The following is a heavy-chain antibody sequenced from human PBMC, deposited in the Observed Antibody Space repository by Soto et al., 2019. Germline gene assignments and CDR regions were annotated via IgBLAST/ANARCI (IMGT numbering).Heavy chain of an antibody. CDR2: VYYIGNT. D-gene: IGHD6-6*01. J-gene: IGHJ4*02. CDR1: GGSISGSPSY. V-gene: IGHV4-39*01. CDR3: AGQIYSSSGYYFDY. Sequence: SETLSLTCTVSGGSISGSPSYWGWIRQPPGKGLEWIGSVYYIGNTYYSPSLKTRVTISVDTSKNQFSLKLTSVTAADTALYYCAGQIYSSSGYYFDYWGQGTLVTVSS.